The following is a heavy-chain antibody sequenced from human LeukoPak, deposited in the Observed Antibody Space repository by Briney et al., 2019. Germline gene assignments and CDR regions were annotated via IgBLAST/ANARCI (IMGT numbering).Heavy chain of an antibody. CDR2: ISESGGSP. J-gene: IGHJ5*02. CDR3: AKCSTSAYTTGWCNWIDP. Sequence: ETLSLTCAVYGGSFSGYYWSWVRQAPGKGLEWVSGISESGGSPYYTDSVKGRFTISRDNSKNTLYLQMNSLRADDTAVYYCAKCSTSAYTTGWCNWIDPWGQGTLVTVSS. V-gene: IGHV3-23*01. D-gene: IGHD6-19*01. CDR1: GGSFSGYY.